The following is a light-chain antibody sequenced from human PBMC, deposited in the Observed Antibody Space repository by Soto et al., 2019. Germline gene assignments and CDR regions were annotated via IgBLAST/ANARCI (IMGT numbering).Light chain of an antibody. CDR1: QSISSY. Sequence: DIQMTQSPSSLSASVGDRITITCRASQSISSYLNWYQQKPGKAPKVLIYAASSLQSGVSSRFSGGGSGTDFTLTISSLQPEDFATYYCQQTYTLPRTFGQGTKVEIK. J-gene: IGKJ1*01. CDR3: QQTYTLPRT. V-gene: IGKV1-39*01. CDR2: AAS.